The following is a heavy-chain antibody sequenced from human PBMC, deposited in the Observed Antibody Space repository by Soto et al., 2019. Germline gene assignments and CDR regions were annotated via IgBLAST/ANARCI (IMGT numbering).Heavy chain of an antibody. J-gene: IGHJ4*02. CDR2: ISAYNGNT. D-gene: IGHD6-6*01. CDR3: ARGIGKQLGARTRHYQKFGF. CDR1: GYTFTSYG. Sequence: QVQLVQSGAEVKKPGASVKVSCKASGYTFTSYGISWVRQAPGQGLEWMGWISAYNGNTNYAQKLQGRVTMTTDTATRTAYMELRSLRSDDTAVYYCARGIGKQLGARTRHYQKFGFWGEGTLVTVSS. V-gene: IGHV1-18*01.